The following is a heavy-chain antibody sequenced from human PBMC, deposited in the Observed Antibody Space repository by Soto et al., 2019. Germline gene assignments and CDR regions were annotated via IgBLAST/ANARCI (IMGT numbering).Heavy chain of an antibody. CDR2: INPSGGST. V-gene: IGHV1-46*01. CDR3: ARDYLSSKSSLSYFDY. J-gene: IGHJ4*02. D-gene: IGHD2-2*01. Sequence: QVLLVQSGAEVTRTGASLKVSGKASGYNFISHYIHWVRQAPGHGLEWRGFINPSGGSTTHAQNFQGRLSMTRDTSTSTVYMELSGLRSEDAAVYYCARDYLSSKSSLSYFDYWGQGTLVTVSS. CDR1: GYNFISHY.